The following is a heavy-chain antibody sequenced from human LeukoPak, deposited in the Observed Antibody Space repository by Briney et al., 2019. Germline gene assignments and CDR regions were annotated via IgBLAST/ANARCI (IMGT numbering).Heavy chain of an antibody. CDR2: INPNSGGT. V-gene: IGHV1-2*02. Sequence: GASVKVSCKASGYTFTGYYMHWVRQAPGQGLEWMGWINPNSGGTNYAQKFQGRVTMTRDTSISTAYMELSRLRSDDTAVYYCARVYKDDYGDFFDYWGQGTLVTVSS. D-gene: IGHD4-17*01. CDR1: GYTFTGYY. J-gene: IGHJ4*01. CDR3: ARVYKDDYGDFFDY.